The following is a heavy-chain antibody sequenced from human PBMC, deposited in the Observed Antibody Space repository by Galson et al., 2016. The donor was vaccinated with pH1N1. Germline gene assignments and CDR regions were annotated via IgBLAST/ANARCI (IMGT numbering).Heavy chain of an antibody. J-gene: IGHJ4*02. Sequence: VKVSCKAAGYSVTRYYMHWVRQAPGQGLEWMGIIDPSDGTTTYSEKFQGRISLTRDTSTNSVYMELTTLRPDDSATYFCARRYFLDYWGQGTLVTVSS. CDR1: GYSVTRYY. CDR3: ARRYFLDY. CDR2: IDPSDGTT. V-gene: IGHV1-46*01.